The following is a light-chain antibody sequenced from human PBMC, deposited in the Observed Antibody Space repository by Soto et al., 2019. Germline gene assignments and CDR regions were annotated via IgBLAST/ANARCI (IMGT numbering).Light chain of an antibody. V-gene: IGLV2-14*03. CDR2: DVN. Sequence: QSALTQPASVSGSPGQSITISCTGATTDVDGYDYVSWYQQHPGQAPKLMIFDVNNRPSGVSYRFSGSKSGNTASLTISGLQAEDEADYYCNSYTSSSTYVFGTGTKLTVL. CDR3: NSYTSSSTYV. J-gene: IGLJ1*01. CDR1: TTDVDGYDY.